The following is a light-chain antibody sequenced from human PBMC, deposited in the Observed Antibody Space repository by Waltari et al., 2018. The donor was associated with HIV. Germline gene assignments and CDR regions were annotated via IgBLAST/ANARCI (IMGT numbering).Light chain of an antibody. CDR1: SSDVGGYNY. CDR3: CSYAGRYTWV. V-gene: IGLV2-11*01. CDR2: DFT. Sequence: QSALTQPRSVSGSPGQSVTISCSGTSSDVGGYNYVSWYQQHPGKAPKLMIYDFTERPSGVPDRFSGSKSGNTASLTISGLQADDEADYYCCSYAGRYTWVFGGGTELTVL. J-gene: IGLJ3*02.